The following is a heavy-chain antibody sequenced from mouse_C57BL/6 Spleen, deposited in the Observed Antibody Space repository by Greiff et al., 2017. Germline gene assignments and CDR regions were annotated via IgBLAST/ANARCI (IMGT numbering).Heavy chain of an antibody. CDR2: ISSGSSTI. CDR3: ARKEGVHYFDD. Sequence: EVQLVESGGGLVKPGGSLKLSCAASGFTFSDYGMHWVRQAPEKGLEWVAYISSGSSTIYYADTVKGRFTISRDNAKNTLFLQMTSLRSEDTAMYYCARKEGVHYFDDWGQGTTLTVSS. V-gene: IGHV5-17*01. J-gene: IGHJ2*01. CDR1: GFTFSDYG.